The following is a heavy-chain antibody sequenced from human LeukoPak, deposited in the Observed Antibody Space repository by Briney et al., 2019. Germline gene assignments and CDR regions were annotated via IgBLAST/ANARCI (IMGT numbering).Heavy chain of an antibody. V-gene: IGHV1-18*01. D-gene: IGHD3-22*01. J-gene: IGHJ6*02. CDR2: ISAYNGNT. CDR1: GYTFTSYG. CDR3: ARTTYHYDSSGYYADYYYYGMDV. Sequence: ASVKVSCKASGYTFTSYGISWVRQAPGQGLEWMGWISAYNGNTNYAQKLQGRVTMTTDTSTSTAYMELRSLRSDDTAVYYCARTTYHYDSSGYYADYYYYGMDVWGQGTTVTVSS.